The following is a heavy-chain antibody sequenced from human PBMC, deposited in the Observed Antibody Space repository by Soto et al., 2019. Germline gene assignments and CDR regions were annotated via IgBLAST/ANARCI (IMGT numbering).Heavy chain of an antibody. V-gene: IGHV3-7*01. D-gene: IGHD2-2*01. CDR2: INQDGSES. J-gene: IGHJ4*02. CDR1: GLTFSNYW. CDR3: ARPARECSSPGCAN. Sequence: EVQLVESGGGLVQPGGSLRLSCVVSGLTFSNYWMSWVRQAPGKGLEWVANINQDGSESYHVDSVKGRFTISRDNAKNPLYLQMTSLRAEDTAVYYCARPARECSSPGCANWGQGTLVTVSS.